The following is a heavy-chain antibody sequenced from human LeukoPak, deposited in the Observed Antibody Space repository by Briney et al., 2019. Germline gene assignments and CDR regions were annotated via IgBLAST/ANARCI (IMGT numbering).Heavy chain of an antibody. CDR1: GYSFTSYW. CDR2: IYPGDSDT. V-gene: IGHV5-51*01. D-gene: IGHD3-22*01. J-gene: IGHJ4*02. CDR3: ARAPWYYYDSSGCCDY. Sequence: GESLKISCKGSGYSFTSYWIGWVRQMPGKGLEWMGIIYPGDSDTRYSPSFQGQVTISADKSISTAYLQWSSLKASDTAMYYCARAPWYYYDSSGCCDYWGQGTLVTVSS.